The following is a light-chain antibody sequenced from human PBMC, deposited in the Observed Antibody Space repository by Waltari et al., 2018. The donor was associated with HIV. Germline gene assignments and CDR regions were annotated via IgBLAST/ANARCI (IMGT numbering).Light chain of an antibody. CDR1: NSDIGTYDY. Sequence: QSALTQPPSASGSPGQSVTLSCTGTNSDIGTYDYVSWYQQHPGKAPKLVISEVTKRPSGVPDLFSGSKSGNTAFLTVSGLQAEDEADYYCSSFANRDGFYVLFGGGTRLTVL. CDR2: EVT. V-gene: IGLV2-8*01. J-gene: IGLJ2*01. CDR3: SSFANRDGFYVL.